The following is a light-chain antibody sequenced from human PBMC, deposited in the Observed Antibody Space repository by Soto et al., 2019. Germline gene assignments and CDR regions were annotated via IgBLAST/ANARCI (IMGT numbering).Light chain of an antibody. CDR1: QSIRNL. V-gene: IGKV1-17*01. CDR2: AAS. J-gene: IGKJ5*01. CDR3: QQLNSYPIT. Sequence: DIQMTQSPSSLPASVGDRVTITCRASQSIRNLLNWYQLKPGKAPKLLIYAASTLQSGVPSRFSGSGSGTEFTLTISSLQPEDFATYYCQQLNSYPITFGQGTRLEIK.